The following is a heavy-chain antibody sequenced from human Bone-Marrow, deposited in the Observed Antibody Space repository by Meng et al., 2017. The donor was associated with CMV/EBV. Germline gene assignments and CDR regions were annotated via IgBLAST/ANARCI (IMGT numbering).Heavy chain of an antibody. Sequence: ASVKVSCKASGYTFTGYYMHWVRQAPGQGLEWMGWINPNRGGTNYAQKFQGRVTMTRDTSISTAYMEMSRLRSDDTAVYYCARESNSQLLAPFDPWGQGTLVTVSS. D-gene: IGHD5-18*01. V-gene: IGHV1-2*02. CDR1: GYTFTGYY. CDR2: INPNRGGT. J-gene: IGHJ5*02. CDR3: ARESNSQLLAPFDP.